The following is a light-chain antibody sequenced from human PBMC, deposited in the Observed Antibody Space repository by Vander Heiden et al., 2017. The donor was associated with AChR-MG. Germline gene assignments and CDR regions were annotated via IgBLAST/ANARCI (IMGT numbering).Light chain of an antibody. J-gene: IGLJ2*01. CDR3: QSYDSSLSGPVVV. CDR2: GNS. V-gene: IGLV1-40*01. CDR1: SSNIGAGYD. Sequence: QSVLTQPPSVSGAPGQRVTISCTGSSSNIGAGYDVPWYQQLPGTAPKLLIYGNSNRPSGVPDRFSGSKSGTSASLAITGLQAEDEADYYCQSYDSSLSGPVVVFGGGTKLTVL.